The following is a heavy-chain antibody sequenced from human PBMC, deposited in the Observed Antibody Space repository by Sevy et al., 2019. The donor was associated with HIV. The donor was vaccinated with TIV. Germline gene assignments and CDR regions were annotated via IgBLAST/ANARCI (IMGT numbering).Heavy chain of an antibody. Sequence: GGSLRLSCAASGLSVNSNYMTWVRQAPGKGLEGVSVIYSDETTYHADSVKDRFTISRDNSKNMLYLQMSSLRAEDTAIYYCARGKSGYGYALNYWGQGTLVTVSS. J-gene: IGHJ4*02. CDR2: IYSDETT. CDR1: GLSVNSNY. V-gene: IGHV3-66*01. D-gene: IGHD5-18*01. CDR3: ARGKSGYGYALNY.